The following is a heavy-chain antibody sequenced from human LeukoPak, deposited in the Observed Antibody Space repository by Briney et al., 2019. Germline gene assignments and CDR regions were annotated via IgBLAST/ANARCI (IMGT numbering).Heavy chain of an antibody. D-gene: IGHD2-2*01. CDR2: ISGSGVTT. CDR3: AKGSSIVVVPAAMGRKDYYYYMDV. J-gene: IGHJ6*03. V-gene: IGHV3-23*01. CDR1: GSIFSTYA. Sequence: GGSLRLSCAASGSIFSTYALSWVRQAPGKGLEWVSAISGSGVTTYYADSVKGRFTISRDNSKNTLYLQMNSLRAEDTAVYYCAKGSSIVVVPAAMGRKDYYYYMDVWGKGTTVTVSS.